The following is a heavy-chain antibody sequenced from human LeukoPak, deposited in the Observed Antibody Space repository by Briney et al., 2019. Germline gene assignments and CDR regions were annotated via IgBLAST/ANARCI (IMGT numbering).Heavy chain of an antibody. Sequence: PGGSLNLSFQASGFTLSTYAMNWSGRAPGKGLEWVSFILYDGSLKHYSESVKGRLPISRDNSKNTLYLQMDSLRADDSAVFYCAKVRTEIDANAFDVCGHGSMVTVSS. J-gene: IGHJ3*01. CDR1: GFTLSTYA. D-gene: IGHD1-14*01. CDR3: AKVRTEIDANAFDV. V-gene: IGHV3-30*02. CDR2: ILYDGSLK.